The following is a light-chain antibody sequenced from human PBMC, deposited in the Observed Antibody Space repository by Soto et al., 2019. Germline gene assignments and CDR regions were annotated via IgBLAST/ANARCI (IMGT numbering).Light chain of an antibody. CDR3: QLYGSSRT. Sequence: EIVLTQSPGTLSLSPGERATLSCRASQSVSSSYLAWYQQKPGQAPRLLIYGASSRATGIPDRFSGSGSGTDFTLTISRLEPEDFAVYYCQLYGSSRTSGQGTKVEIK. V-gene: IGKV3-20*01. CDR1: QSVSSSY. J-gene: IGKJ1*01. CDR2: GAS.